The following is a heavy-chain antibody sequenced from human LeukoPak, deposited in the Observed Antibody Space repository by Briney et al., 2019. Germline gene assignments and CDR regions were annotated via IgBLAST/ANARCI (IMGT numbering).Heavy chain of an antibody. CDR1: GFTFSSYG. CDR2: IRYDGSNK. V-gene: IGHV3-30*02. J-gene: IGHJ3*02. CDR3: ANGIEVAGKVAFDI. Sequence: GGSLRLSCAASGFTFSSYGMHWVRQAPGKGLEWVTFIRYDGSNKYYAYSVKGRFTISRYNSKNTLYLQTNSRRAEDTGVYYCANGIEVAGKVAFDIWGPGTMVTVSS. D-gene: IGHD6-19*01.